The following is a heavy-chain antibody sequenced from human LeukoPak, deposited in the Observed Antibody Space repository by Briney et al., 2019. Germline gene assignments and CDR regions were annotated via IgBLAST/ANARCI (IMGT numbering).Heavy chain of an antibody. J-gene: IGHJ4*02. Sequence: PGGSLRLSCAASGFTFNSYWMSWVRQAPGKGLEWVANIKQDESERYYVDSVKGRFTISRDNAKNSLYLQMNSLRAEDTAIYYCARAYSSGWFQAGYWGQGTLVTVSS. CDR3: ARAYSSGWFQAGY. CDR1: GFTFNSYW. CDR2: IKQDESER. D-gene: IGHD6-19*01. V-gene: IGHV3-7*04.